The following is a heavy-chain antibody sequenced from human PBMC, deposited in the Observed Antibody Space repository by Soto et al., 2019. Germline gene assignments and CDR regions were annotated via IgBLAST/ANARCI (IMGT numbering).Heavy chain of an antibody. Sequence: SETLSLTCGVSGYSISSGYYWGWIRQPPGKGLEWIGSIYHSGNIYYNPSLKRRVTISVDTAKNQFSLKLSSETAADTAVYYCARATYYYDSSGYSEEGWFDPWSQGTLVTVSS. CDR3: ARATYYYDSSGYSEEGWFDP. J-gene: IGHJ5*02. V-gene: IGHV4-38-2*01. CDR1: GYSISSGYY. CDR2: IYHSGNI. D-gene: IGHD3-22*01.